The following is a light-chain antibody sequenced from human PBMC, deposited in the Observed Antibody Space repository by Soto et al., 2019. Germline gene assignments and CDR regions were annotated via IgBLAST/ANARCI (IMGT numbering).Light chain of an antibody. CDR2: GNS. CDR1: SSNIGTNT. J-gene: IGLJ3*02. CDR3: QSYDSSLSGWV. V-gene: IGLV1-40*01. Sequence: QSVLTQPPSAPGTPGQRVTISCSGSSSNIGTNTVNWYQQLPGTAPKLLIYGNSNRPSGVPDRFSGSKSGTSASLAITGLQAEDEADYYCQSYDSSLSGWVFGGGTKLTVL.